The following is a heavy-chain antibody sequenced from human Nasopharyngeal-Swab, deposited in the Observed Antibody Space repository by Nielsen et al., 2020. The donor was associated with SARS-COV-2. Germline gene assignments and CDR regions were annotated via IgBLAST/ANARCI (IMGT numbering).Heavy chain of an antibody. V-gene: IGHV4-38-2*02. D-gene: IGHD6-19*01. CDR2: IYHSGST. Sequence: WIRQPPRKGLEWIGSIYHSGSTYYNPSLKSRVTISVDTSKNQFSLKLSSVTAADTAVYYCARDSYSSGWGPEYYFDYWGQGTLVTVSS. J-gene: IGHJ4*02. CDR3: ARDSYSSGWGPEYYFDY.